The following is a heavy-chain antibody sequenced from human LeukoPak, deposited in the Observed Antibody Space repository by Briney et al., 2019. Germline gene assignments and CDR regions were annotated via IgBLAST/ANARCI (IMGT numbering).Heavy chain of an antibody. D-gene: IGHD2-15*01. V-gene: IGHV4-34*01. CDR3: ARKVVGANDY. CDR2: INHSGST. CDR1: GGSFSGYY. Sequence: SETLSLTCAVYGGSFSGYYWSWIRQPPGKGLEWIGEINHSGSTNYNPSLKSRVTISVDTSKNQFSLKLSSVTAADTAVYYCARKVVGANDYWGQGTLVTVSS. J-gene: IGHJ4*02.